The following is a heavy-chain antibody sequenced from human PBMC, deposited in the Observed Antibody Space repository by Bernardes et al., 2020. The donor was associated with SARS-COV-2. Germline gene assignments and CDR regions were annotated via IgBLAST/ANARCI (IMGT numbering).Heavy chain of an antibody. D-gene: IGHD1-20*01. V-gene: IGHV4-59*01. CDR2: IYYSGST. J-gene: IGHJ6*02. CDR3: ARDRGYNWNYYYYYGMDV. CDR1: GGSISSYY. Sequence: LSLTCTVSGGSISSYYWSWIRQPPGKGLEWIGYIYYSGSTNYNPSLKSRVTISVDTSKNQFSLKLSSVTAADTAVYYCARDRGYNWNYYYYYGMDVRGQGTTVTVSS.